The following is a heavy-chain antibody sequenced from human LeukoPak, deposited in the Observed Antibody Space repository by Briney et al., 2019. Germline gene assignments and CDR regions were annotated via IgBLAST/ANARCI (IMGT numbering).Heavy chain of an antibody. V-gene: IGHV4-38-2*01. D-gene: IGHD5-12*01. CDR3: ARGQSGGDYFDY. CDR2: IYHSGST. CDR1: GYSISSGYY. J-gene: IGHJ4*02. Sequence: SETLSLTCAVSGYSISSGYYWGWLRQPPGKGLEWIGSIYHSGSTYYNPSLKSRVTISVDTSKNQFSLKLSSVTATDTAVYYCARGQSGGDYFDYWGQGTLVTVSS.